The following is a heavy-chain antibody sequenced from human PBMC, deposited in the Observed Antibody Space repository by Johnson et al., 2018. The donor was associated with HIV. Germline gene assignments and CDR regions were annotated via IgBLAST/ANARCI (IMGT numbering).Heavy chain of an antibody. CDR2: KRYDGSNK. Sequence: VQLVESGGGLVKPGGSLRLSCVASGFTFSDYYMTWIRQAPGKGLEWVSFKRYDGSNKYYADFVKGRFTTSRDNSNNTLYLQMISLRPEDTAVSYCARELSHDAFDIWGQGTMVTVSS. CDR1: GFTFSDYY. J-gene: IGHJ3*02. D-gene: IGHD3-3*02. CDR3: ARELSHDAFDI. V-gene: IGHV3-30*02.